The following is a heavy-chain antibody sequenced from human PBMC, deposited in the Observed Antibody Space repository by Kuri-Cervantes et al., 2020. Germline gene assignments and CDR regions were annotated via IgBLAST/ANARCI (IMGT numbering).Heavy chain of an antibody. Sequence: GECLKISCVASGFTFSNYWMFWVRQAPGEGLVWVSQISGAGTGQSYADSVRGRFTMSRDNAKNTLYLEMNNLRVEDTAVYHCVRGGLLYAADFWGQGTLVTVSS. D-gene: IGHD1-26*01. J-gene: IGHJ4*02. CDR3: VRGGLLYAADF. V-gene: IGHV3-74*01. CDR1: GFTFSNYW. CDR2: ISGAGTGQ.